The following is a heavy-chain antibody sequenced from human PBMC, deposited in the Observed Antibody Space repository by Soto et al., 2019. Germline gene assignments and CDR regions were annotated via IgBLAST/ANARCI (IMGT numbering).Heavy chain of an antibody. CDR3: ASHSSHWPFFDF. D-gene: IGHD6-13*01. CDR2: IYYTGLS. V-gene: IGHV4-59*01. CDR1: GGSISSYY. J-gene: IGHJ4*02. Sequence: SETLSLTCTVSGGSISSYYWSWIRQPPGKGLEWIGYIYYTGLSNSNPSLNSRVTMSVDTSKNQFSLKLSSVTAADMAVYYCASHSSHWPFFDFWGQGTLVTVSS.